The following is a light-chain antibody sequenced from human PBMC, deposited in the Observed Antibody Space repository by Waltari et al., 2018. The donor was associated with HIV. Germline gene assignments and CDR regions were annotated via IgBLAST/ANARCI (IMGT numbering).Light chain of an antibody. V-gene: IGKV3-15*01. CDR1: QSVSSN. J-gene: IGKJ1*01. CDR3: QQYNNWPRT. CDR2: GAS. Sequence: EIVMTQSPATLSVSPGERATLSCRASQSVSSNLAWYQKKPGQAPRLLIYGASTRATVIPARCSGSGSGTEFTLTISRLQSEDFAVYYCQQYNNWPRTFGQGTKVEIK.